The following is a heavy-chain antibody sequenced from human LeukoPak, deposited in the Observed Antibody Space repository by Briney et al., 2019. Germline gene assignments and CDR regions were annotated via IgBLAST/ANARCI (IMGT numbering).Heavy chain of an antibody. Sequence: GGSLTLSCAASGFTFSSYSMHWVGQAPGKGLEGVAFISYDGSNKYYADSVKGRFTISRDNSKNTLYLQMNRLRSDDTAVYYCARDSSGWYNPFDYWGQGTLVTVSS. CDR2: ISYDGSNK. CDR3: ARDSSGWYNPFDY. D-gene: IGHD6-19*01. J-gene: IGHJ4*02. CDR1: GFTFSSYS. V-gene: IGHV3-30*04.